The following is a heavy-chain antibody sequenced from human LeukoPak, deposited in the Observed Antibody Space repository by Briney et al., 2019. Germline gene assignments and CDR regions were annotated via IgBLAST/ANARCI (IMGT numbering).Heavy chain of an antibody. CDR3: ARIDCSSTSCYGLLIDY. CDR2: ISSSGSTI. D-gene: IGHD2-2*01. Sequence: SGGSLRLSCAASGFTFSDYYMSWIRQAPGKGLEWVSYISSSGSTIYYADSVKGRFTISRDNAKNSLYLQMNSLRAEDTAVYYCARIDCSSTSCYGLLIDYWGQGTLVTVSS. CDR1: GFTFSDYY. V-gene: IGHV3-11*01. J-gene: IGHJ4*02.